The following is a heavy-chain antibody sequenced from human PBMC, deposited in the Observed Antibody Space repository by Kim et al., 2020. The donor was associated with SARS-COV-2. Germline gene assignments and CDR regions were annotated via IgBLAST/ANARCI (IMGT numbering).Heavy chain of an antibody. CDR1: GFTFSSYA. Sequence: GGSLRLSCAASGFTFSSYAMHWVRQAPGKGLVWVAVISYDGSNKYYVDSVKGRFTISRDNSKNTLYLQMNSLRAEDTAVYYCARDSYGMDVWGQGTTVTVSS. J-gene: IGHJ6*02. CDR2: ISYDGSNK. V-gene: IGHV3-30*04. CDR3: ARDSYGMDV.